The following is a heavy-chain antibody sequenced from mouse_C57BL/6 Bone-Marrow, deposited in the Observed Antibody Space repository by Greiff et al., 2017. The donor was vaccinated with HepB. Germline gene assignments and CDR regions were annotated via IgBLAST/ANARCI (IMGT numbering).Heavy chain of an antibody. Sequence: KLVESGPGLVKPSQSLFLTCSITGFPITSGYYWIWIRQSPGKPLEWMGYITHSGETFYNPSLQSPISITRETSKNQFFLQLNSVTTEDTAMYYCAGAATGYYYAMDDWGQGTSVTVSS. V-gene: IGHV12-3*01. CDR3: AGAATGYYYAMDD. CDR1: GFPITSGYY. CDR2: ITHSGET. J-gene: IGHJ4*01. D-gene: IGHD4-1*02.